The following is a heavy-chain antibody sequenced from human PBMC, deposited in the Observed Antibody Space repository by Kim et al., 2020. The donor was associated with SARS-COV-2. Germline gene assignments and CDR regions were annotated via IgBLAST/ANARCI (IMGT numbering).Heavy chain of an antibody. D-gene: IGHD6-13*01. Sequence: GGSLRLSCAASGFIFDDYAMHWVRQAPGKGREWVSGISWNSGSIGYADAVKGGFTISRDNAKNSLYLQMNSLRAEDTALYYCAKDMGYSSSWYGTSISPHMDVWGKGTAFTVAS. V-gene: IGHV3-9*01. CDR1: GFIFDDYA. CDR2: ISWNSGSI. CDR3: AKDMGYSSSWYGTSISPHMDV. J-gene: IGHJ6*03.